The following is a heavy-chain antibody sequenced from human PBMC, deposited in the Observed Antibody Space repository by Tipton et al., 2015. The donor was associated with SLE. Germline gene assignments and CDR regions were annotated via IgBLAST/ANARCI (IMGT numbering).Heavy chain of an antibody. V-gene: IGHV3-7*01. CDR1: GFGFKNYW. Sequence: SLRLSCAASGFGFKNYWMTWVRQAPGAGLEWVASIKKDGSEKYYVESVKGRFTISRDNGKNSLLLQMNSLRGEDTAVYYCARGHYGMDVWGHGATVTVSS. CDR3: ARGHYGMDV. CDR2: IKKDGSEK. J-gene: IGHJ6*02.